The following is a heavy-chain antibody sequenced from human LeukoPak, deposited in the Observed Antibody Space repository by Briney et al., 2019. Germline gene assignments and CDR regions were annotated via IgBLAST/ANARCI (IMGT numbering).Heavy chain of an antibody. CDR3: ARHRLSGSYETDY. CDR2: INHSGST. J-gene: IGHJ4*02. Sequence: PSETLSLTCAVYGGSFSGYYWSWIRQPPGKGLEWIGEINHSGSTDYNPSLKSRVTISVDTSKNQFSLKLSSVTAADTAVYYCARHRLSGSYETDYWGQGTLVTVSS. D-gene: IGHD1-26*01. V-gene: IGHV4-34*01. CDR1: GGSFSGYY.